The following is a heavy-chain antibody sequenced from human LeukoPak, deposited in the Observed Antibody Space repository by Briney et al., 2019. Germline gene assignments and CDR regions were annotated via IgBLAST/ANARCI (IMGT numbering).Heavy chain of an antibody. V-gene: IGHV4-59*01. CDR3: ARDSHYGGNRYWYFDL. CDR2: IYYSGSA. CDR1: GGSISSYY. D-gene: IGHD4-23*01. Sequence: TSETLSLTCTVSGGSISSYYWSWIRQPPGKGLEWIGYIYYSGSANYNPSLKSRVTISLDTSKNQFSLNLSSVTAADTAVCYCARDSHYGGNRYWYFDLWGRGTLVTVSS. J-gene: IGHJ2*01.